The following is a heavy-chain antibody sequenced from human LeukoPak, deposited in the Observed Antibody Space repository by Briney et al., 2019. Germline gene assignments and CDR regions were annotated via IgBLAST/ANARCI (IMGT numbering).Heavy chain of an antibody. CDR3: ARIRDGYNDAYDI. J-gene: IGHJ3*02. D-gene: IGHD5-24*01. V-gene: IGHV1-18*01. CDR2: SSPYNGNT. Sequence: ASVKVSCKASGYTFTTYGISWVRQAPGQGLEWMGWSSPYNGNTNYAQKLRGRVTMTRDTSTSTVYMELSSLRSEDTAIYYCARIRDGYNDAYDIWGQGTVVTVPS. CDR1: GYTFTTYG.